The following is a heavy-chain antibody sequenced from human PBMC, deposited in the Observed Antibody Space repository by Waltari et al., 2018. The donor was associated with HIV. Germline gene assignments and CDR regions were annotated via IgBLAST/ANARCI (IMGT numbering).Heavy chain of an antibody. V-gene: IGHV1-2*02. CDR2: IYPNSSDT. J-gene: IGHJ3*02. CDR3: ARQMTFYDALDI. CDR1: GYTFTDYY. Sequence: QVQLVQSGAEVRKPGASVKVSCKTSGYTFTDYYIHWVRQAPGQGPEWMGWIYPNSSDTHFAEKFQGRVTLTRDTSIRTAYVEVSNLRSDDTAVYYCARQMTFYDALDIWGQGTMVSVSS.